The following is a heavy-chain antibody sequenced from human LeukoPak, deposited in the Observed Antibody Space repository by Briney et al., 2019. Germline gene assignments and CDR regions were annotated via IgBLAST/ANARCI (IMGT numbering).Heavy chain of an antibody. CDR2: IYYSGST. CDR1: GGSISSSSYY. CDR3: ARTITDSATTVGHFDY. Sequence: PSETLSLTCTVSGGSISSSSYYWGWIRQPPGKGLEWIGSIYYSGSTYYNPSLKSRVTISVDTSKNQFSLKLSSVTAADTAVYYCARTITDSATTVGHFDYWGQGTLVTVSS. D-gene: IGHD4-23*01. J-gene: IGHJ4*02. V-gene: IGHV4-39*07.